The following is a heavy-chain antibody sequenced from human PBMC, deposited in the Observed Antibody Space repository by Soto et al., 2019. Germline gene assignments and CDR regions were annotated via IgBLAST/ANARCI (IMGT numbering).Heavy chain of an antibody. Sequence: QVQLVQSGAEVKKPGSSVKVSCKASGGTFSSYAISWVRQAPGQGLEWMGGIIPIFGTANYAQKFQCRVTSTADESTITAYMELNSLRAEDTAVYYCARSECTGDSRPDYFDYWGQGTLVTVSS. J-gene: IGHJ4*02. V-gene: IGHV1-69*01. CDR1: GGTFSSYA. CDR2: IIPIFGTA. CDR3: ARSECTGDSRPDYFDY. D-gene: IGHD2-8*02.